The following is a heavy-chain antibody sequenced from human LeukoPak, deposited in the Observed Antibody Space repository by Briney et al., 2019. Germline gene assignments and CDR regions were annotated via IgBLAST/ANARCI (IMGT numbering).Heavy chain of an antibody. Sequence: SETLSLTCTVSGGSISSYYWSWIRQPPGKGLEWIGYIYYSGSTNYNPSLKSRVTISVDTSKNQFSLKLSSVTAADTAVYYCARANYYDSSGYYPGGAFDIWGQGTMVTVSS. D-gene: IGHD3-22*01. CDR2: IYYSGST. V-gene: IGHV4-59*01. CDR1: GGSISSYY. J-gene: IGHJ3*02. CDR3: ARANYYDSSGYYPGGAFDI.